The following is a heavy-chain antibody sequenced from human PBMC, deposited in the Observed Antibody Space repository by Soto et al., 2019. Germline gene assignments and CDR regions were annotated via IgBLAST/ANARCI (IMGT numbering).Heavy chain of an antibody. CDR2: IYHSGGT. J-gene: IGHJ4*02. CDR1: GGSISSGGYS. CDR3: ATSSGWYDY. D-gene: IGHD6-19*01. V-gene: IGHV4-30-2*02. Sequence: PSETLSLTCAVSGGSISSGGYSWSWIRQPPGKGLEWIGYIYHSGGTYYNPSLKSRVTISVDRSKNQFSLKLSSVTAADTAVYYCATSSGWYDYWGQGTLVTVSS.